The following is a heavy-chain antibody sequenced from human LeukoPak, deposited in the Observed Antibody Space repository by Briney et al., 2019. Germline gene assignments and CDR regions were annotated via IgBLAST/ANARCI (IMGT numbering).Heavy chain of an antibody. V-gene: IGHV1-2*02. CDR2: INPNSGGT. J-gene: IGHJ4*02. Sequence: ASVKVSCKASGYTFTGYYMHWVRQAPGQGLEWIGWINPNSGGTNYAQKFQGRVTMTRDTSISTAYMELSRLRSDDTAVYYCASSSIAVAGTDYWGQGTLVTVSS. CDR1: GYTFTGYY. D-gene: IGHD6-19*01. CDR3: ASSSIAVAGTDY.